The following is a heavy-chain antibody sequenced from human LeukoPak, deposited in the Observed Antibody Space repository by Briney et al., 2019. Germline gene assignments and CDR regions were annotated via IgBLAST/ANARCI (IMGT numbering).Heavy chain of an antibody. D-gene: IGHD6-13*01. CDR2: VSTSSSYI. CDR1: GFILSRYS. J-gene: IGHJ5*02. V-gene: IGHV3-21*01. Sequence: PGGSLRLSCEASGFILSRYSMNWVRQAPGKGLEWVSSVSTSSSYIYYADSVKGRFTISRDNAKKSLYLLMNSLRAEDTAVYYCAGKTPDSSSWYGWFDPWGQGTLVTVSS. CDR3: AGKTPDSSSWYGWFDP.